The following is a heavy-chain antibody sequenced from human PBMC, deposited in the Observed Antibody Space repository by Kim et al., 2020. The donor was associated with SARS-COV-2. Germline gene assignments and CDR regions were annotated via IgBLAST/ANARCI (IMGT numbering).Heavy chain of an antibody. CDR1: GGSFSGYY. CDR3: ARGQNNPDCSSTSCYGYNWFDP. Sequence: SETLSLTCAVYGGSFSGYYWSWIRQPPGKGLEWIGEINHSGSTNYNPSLKSRVTISVDTSKNQFSLKLSSVTAADTAVYYCARGQNNPDCSSTSCYGYNWFDPWGQGTLVTVSS. D-gene: IGHD2-2*01. V-gene: IGHV4-34*01. CDR2: INHSGST. J-gene: IGHJ5*02.